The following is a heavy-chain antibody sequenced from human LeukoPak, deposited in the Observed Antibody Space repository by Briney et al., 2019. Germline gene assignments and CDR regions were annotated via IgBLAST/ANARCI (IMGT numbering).Heavy chain of an antibody. CDR3: ARDRDYGDAFDI. D-gene: IGHD4-17*01. CDR1: GGSISSYY. J-gene: IGHJ3*02. V-gene: IGHV4-59*01. CDR2: IYYSGST. Sequence: KASETLSLTCTVSGGSISSYYWSWIRQPPGKGLEWIGYIYYSGSTNYNPSLKSRVTISVDTSKNQFSLKLSSVTAADTAVYYCARDRDYGDAFDIWGQGTMVTVSP.